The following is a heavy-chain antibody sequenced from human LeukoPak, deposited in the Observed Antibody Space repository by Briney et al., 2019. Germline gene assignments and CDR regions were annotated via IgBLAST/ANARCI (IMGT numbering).Heavy chain of an antibody. CDR2: ISWDGGST. D-gene: IGHD6-13*01. Sequence: GGSLRLSCSASGFTFNNYAMHWVRQAPGKGLEWVSLISWDGGSTNYADSVKGRFIISRDNSKNSLYPQMNSLRTEDTALYYCAKDKGRRAAAGSEFDYWGQGTLVTVSS. V-gene: IGHV3-43*02. CDR3: AKDKGRRAAAGSEFDY. CDR1: GFTFNNYA. J-gene: IGHJ4*02.